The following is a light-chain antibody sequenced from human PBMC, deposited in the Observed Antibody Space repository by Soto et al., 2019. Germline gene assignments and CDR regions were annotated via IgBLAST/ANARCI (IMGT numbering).Light chain of an antibody. Sequence: EIQMTQSRSSLRGAGGERVTLSCRASQSVSSSYLAWYQQKPGQAPRLLIYGASSRATGIPDRFSGSGSGTDFTLTISRLEPEDFAVYSCQQRSNWPQTFGQGTKVDIK. CDR1: QSVSSSY. J-gene: IGKJ1*01. CDR3: QQRSNWPQT. V-gene: IGKV3D-20*02. CDR2: GAS.